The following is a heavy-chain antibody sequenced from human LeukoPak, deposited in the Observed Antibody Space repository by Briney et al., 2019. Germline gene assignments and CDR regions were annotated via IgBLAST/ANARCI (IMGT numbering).Heavy chain of an antibody. D-gene: IGHD6-13*01. CDR2: IKQDGSEK. J-gene: IGHJ4*02. V-gene: IGHV3-7*04. CDR3: ARGAAAGTPFDY. Sequence: KGLEWVANIKQDGSEKYYVDSVKGRFTISRDNAKNSLYLQMNSLRAEDTAVYYCARGAAAGTPFDYWGQGTLVTVSS.